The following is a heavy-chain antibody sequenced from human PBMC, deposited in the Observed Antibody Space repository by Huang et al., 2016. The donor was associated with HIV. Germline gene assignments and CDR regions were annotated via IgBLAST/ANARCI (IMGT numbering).Heavy chain of an antibody. D-gene: IGHD1-26*01. Sequence: QVKLQESGPGLVKSSETLSLTCTVSGASISSASYYWGWIRQPPGKGLEWIGTIYHTGTTYYRPALKSRLSMSVDTSENQVSLRLRSVTAADTAVYFWARHWEGSFYYYYYIDVWGPGTTVTVSS. V-gene: IGHV4-39*01. J-gene: IGHJ6*03. CDR2: IYHTGTT. CDR3: ARHWEGSFYYYYYIDV. CDR1: GASISSASYY.